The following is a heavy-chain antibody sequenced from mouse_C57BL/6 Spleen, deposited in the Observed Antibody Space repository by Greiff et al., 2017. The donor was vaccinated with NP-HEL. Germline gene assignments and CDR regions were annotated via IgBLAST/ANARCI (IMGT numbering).Heavy chain of an antibody. D-gene: IGHD4-1*01. J-gene: IGHJ3*01. Sequence: EVKVEESGGGLVQPGGSMKLSCAASGFTFSDAWMDWVRQSPEKGLEWVAEIRNKANNHATYYAVSVKGRFTISRDDAKNSVYLRRNSLGAEDTGIYYSARHNWDRGYADWGKGTLVTVSA. CDR2: IRNKANNHAT. V-gene: IGHV6-6*01. CDR1: GFTFSDAW. CDR3: ARHNWDRGYAD.